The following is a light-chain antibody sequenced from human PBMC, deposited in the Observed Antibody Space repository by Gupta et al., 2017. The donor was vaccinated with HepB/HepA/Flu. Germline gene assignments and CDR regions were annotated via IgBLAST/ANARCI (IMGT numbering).Light chain of an antibody. CDR3: QQSYRALT. CDR2: AAS. J-gene: IGKJ5*01. V-gene: IGKV1-39*01. Sequence: DIQMTQSPSSLSASVGDRVTITCRASQSISNFVNWYQQKPGKAPTLLIFAASRLQSGVPLRFRGDGSGTDYTLTITSLQPEDFATYCCQQSYRALTFGQGTRLEIK. CDR1: QSISNF.